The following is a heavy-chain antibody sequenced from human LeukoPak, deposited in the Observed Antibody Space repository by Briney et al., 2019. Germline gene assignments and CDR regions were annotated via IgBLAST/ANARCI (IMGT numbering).Heavy chain of an antibody. CDR2: ISGSSSYI. CDR3: ARDLLGWELHYFDY. D-gene: IGHD1-26*01. V-gene: IGHV3-21*01. Sequence: GGSLRLSCAASGFTFSSYWMNWVRQAPGKGLEWVSSISGSSSYIYYADSVKGRFSISRDNAKNSLYLQMNSLRAEDTAVYYCARDLLGWELHYFDYWGQGTLVTVSS. CDR1: GFTFSSYW. J-gene: IGHJ4*02.